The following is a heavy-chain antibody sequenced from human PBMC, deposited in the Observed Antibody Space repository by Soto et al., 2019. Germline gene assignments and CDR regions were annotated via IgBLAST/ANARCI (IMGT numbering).Heavy chain of an antibody. D-gene: IGHD5-12*01. V-gene: IGHV3-21*01. CDR1: GFTFSSYS. Sequence: EVQLVESGGGLVKPGGSLRLSCAASGFTFSSYSMNWVRQAPGKGLEWVSSISSSSSYIYYADSVKGRFTISRDNAKNSLYLQMNSLRAEDTAVYYCAREPGYSGYDFFDYWGQGTLVTVSS. J-gene: IGHJ4*02. CDR2: ISSSSSYI. CDR3: AREPGYSGYDFFDY.